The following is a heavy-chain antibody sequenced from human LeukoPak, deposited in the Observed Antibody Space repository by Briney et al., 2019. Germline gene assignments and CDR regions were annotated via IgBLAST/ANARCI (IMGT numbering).Heavy chain of an antibody. CDR3: AHRDSGDSQGFFDY. CDR1: GFSLSTSGVG. D-gene: IGHD4-17*01. Sequence: SGPTLLKPPQTLTLTCTFSGFSLSTSGVGVGWIRQPPGKALEWLAIIYWDDDKRYSPSLESRLTVTKDTSKNQVVLTMTNMDPVDTATYYCAHRDSGDSQGFFDYWGQGTLVTVSS. V-gene: IGHV2-5*02. CDR2: IYWDDDK. J-gene: IGHJ4*02.